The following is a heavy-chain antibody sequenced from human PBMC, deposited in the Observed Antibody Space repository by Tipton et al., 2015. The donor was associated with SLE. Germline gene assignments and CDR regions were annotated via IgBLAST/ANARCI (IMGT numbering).Heavy chain of an antibody. V-gene: IGHV4-34*01. CDR2: TNNSGSKT. Sequence: TLSLTCRVYGGSFSGYYWTWIRHSPGKGLEWIGETNNSGSKTNYKPSLESRVTIVVDMSKNQFSLKLTSVTAADTAVYYCAGGWFRDGLGNWGQGTLVTVSS. D-gene: IGHD3-10*01. CDR3: AGGWFRDGLGN. J-gene: IGHJ4*02. CDR1: GGSFSGYY.